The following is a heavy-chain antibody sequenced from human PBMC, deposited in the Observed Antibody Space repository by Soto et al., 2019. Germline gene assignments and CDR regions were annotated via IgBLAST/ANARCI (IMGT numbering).Heavy chain of an antibody. D-gene: IGHD3-10*01. CDR1: GFTFSSYA. CDR2: ISYDGGNT. J-gene: IGHJ4*02. CDR3: AREEVRGVIIMFDY. V-gene: IGHV3-30-3*01. Sequence: QVQLVESGGGVVQPGRSLRLSCAASGFTFSSYAMHWVRQAPGKGLEWVAVISYDGGNTYYADSAKGRFTISRDKSKNTLYLQMNSLRTEDTAVYYCAREEVRGVIIMFDYWGRGALVTVSS.